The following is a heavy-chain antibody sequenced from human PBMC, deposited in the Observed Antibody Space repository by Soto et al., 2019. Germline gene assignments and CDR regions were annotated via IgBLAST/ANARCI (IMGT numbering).Heavy chain of an antibody. D-gene: IGHD3-16*01. V-gene: IGHV1-18*01. CDR3: ARAGALGENYYYYGMDV. CDR2: ISAYNGNT. J-gene: IGHJ6*02. CDR1: GYTFTSYG. Sequence: ASVKVSCKASGYTFTSYGISWVRQAPGQGLEGMGWISAYNGNTNYAQKLQGRVTMTTDTSTSTAYMELRSLRSDDTAVYSCARAGALGENYYYYGMDVWGQGTTVTVSS.